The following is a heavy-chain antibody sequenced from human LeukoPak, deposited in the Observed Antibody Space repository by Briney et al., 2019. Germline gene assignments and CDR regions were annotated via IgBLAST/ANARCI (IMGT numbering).Heavy chain of an antibody. CDR2: IIPIFGTA. J-gene: IGHJ5*02. CDR3: AREGELGVT. D-gene: IGHD7-27*01. V-gene: IGHV1-69*05. CDR1: GGTFSSYA. Sequence: ASVKVSCKASGGTFSSYAISWVRQAPGQGLEWMGGIIPIFGTANYAQKFQGRVTMTRNTSISTAYMELSSLRSEDTAVYYCAREGELGVTWGQGTLVTVSS.